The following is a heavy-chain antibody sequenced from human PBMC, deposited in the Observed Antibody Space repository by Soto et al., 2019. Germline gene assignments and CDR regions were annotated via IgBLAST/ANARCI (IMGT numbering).Heavy chain of an antibody. CDR1: GFTFSNAW. V-gene: IGHV3-15*07. CDR3: TTRYNWNPERAIDY. CDR2: IKSKTDGGTT. J-gene: IGHJ4*02. Sequence: PGGSLRLSCAASGFTFSNAWMNWVRQAPGKGLEWVGRIKSKTDGGTTDYAAPVKGRFTISRDDSKNTLYLQMNSLKTEDTAVYYCTTRYNWNPERAIDYWGQGTLVTVSS. D-gene: IGHD1-1*01.